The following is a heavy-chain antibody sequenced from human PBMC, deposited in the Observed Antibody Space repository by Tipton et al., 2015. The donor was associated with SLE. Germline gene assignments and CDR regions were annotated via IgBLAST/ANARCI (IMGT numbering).Heavy chain of an antibody. V-gene: IGHV4-61*02. CDR2: IYTSGST. J-gene: IGHJ4*02. Sequence: TLSLTCTVSGGSISSGSYYWSWIRQPAGKGLEWIGRIYTSGSTNYNPSLKSRVTLSVDTSKNQFSLKLSSVTAADTAVYYCAGGGYCGGDCYSDYWGQGTLVTVSS. CDR3: AGGGYCGGDCYSDY. D-gene: IGHD2-21*01. CDR1: GGSISSGSYY.